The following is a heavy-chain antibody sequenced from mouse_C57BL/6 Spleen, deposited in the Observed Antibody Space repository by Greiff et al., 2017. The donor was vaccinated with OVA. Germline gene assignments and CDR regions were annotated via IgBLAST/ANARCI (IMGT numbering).Heavy chain of an antibody. V-gene: IGHV1-5*01. J-gene: IGHJ4*01. D-gene: IGHD2-4*01. CDR2: IYPGNSDT. CDR3: TRIYDYDVNYAMDY. Sequence: EVQLQQSGTVLARPGASVKMSCKTSGYTFTSYWMHWVKQRPGQGLEWIGAIYPGNSDTSYNQKFKGKAKLTAVTSASTAYMELSSLTNEDSAVYYCTRIYDYDVNYAMDYWGQGTSVTVSS. CDR1: GYTFTSYW.